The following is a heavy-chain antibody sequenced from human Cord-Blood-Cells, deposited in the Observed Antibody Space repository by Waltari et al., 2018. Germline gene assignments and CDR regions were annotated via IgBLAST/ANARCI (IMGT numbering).Heavy chain of an antibody. CDR2: IYYSEGT. D-gene: IGHD1-26*01. CDR3: ASPSGSYYDAFDI. Sequence: QLQLQESGPGLVKTSETPSLTGTVSGGSISSSSYNWGGFRRPPGKGLEWIGSIYYSEGTYYNPSLKSRVTISVDTSKNQFSLKLSSVTAADTAVYYCASPSGSYYDAFDIWGQGTMVTVSS. CDR1: GGSISSSSYN. V-gene: IGHV4-39*01. J-gene: IGHJ3*02.